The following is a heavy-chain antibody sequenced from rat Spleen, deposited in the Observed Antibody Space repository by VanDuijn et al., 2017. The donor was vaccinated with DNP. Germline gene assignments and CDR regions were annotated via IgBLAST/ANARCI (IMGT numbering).Heavy chain of an antibody. Sequence: EVQLVESGGGLVQPGRSLKLSCAASGFNFNDYWMGWVRQAPGKGLESIGEINKDSRTINYTPSLKDKFTISRDNAQNTLYLQMSKLGSEDTAIYYCARGPNYGGYADYFDYWGQGVMVTVSS. CDR3: ARGPNYGGYADYFDY. J-gene: IGHJ2*01. CDR2: INKDSRTI. D-gene: IGHD1-11*01. V-gene: IGHV4-2*01. CDR1: GFNFNDYW.